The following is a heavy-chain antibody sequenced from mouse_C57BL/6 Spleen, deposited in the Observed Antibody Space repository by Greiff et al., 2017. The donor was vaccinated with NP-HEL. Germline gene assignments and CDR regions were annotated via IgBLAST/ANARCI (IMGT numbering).Heavy chain of an antibody. CDR2: ISSGSSPI. J-gene: IGHJ2*01. CDR1: GFTFSDYG. CDR3: AAYYDGRDY. V-gene: IGHV5-17*01. Sequence: EVKLMESGGGLVKPGGSLKLSCAASGFTFSDYGMHWVRPAPEKGLEWVAYISSGSSPIYYADTVKGRCTIYRDNAKNTLFLQMTRLRSEDTAMYYCAAYYDGRDYWGQGTTLTVSS. D-gene: IGHD1-1*01.